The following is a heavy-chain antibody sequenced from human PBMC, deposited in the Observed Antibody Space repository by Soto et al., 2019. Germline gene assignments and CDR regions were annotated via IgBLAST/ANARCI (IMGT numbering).Heavy chain of an antibody. V-gene: IGHV1-3*01. Sequence: QVQLVQSGAEVKKPGASVKISCKASGYTFTRYTMNWVRQAPGQRLEWMGWINPDNGNTKSSQKFQDRVIITRDTSASRAYMALSSLRSEDTAVYYCARGIATGQLDPWGQGTLVTVSS. CDR3: ARGIATGQLDP. CDR1: GYTFTRYT. D-gene: IGHD2-15*01. CDR2: INPDNGNT. J-gene: IGHJ5*02.